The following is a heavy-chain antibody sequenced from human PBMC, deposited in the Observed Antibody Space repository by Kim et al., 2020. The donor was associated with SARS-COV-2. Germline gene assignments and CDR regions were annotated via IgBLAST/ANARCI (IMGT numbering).Heavy chain of an antibody. V-gene: IGHV3-23*01. CDR3: AKDTGYSYANWFDP. Sequence: VKGPSTITRDNSKNPLYLKMNSLRAADTAVYYCAKDTGYSYANWFDPWGQGTLVTVSS. J-gene: IGHJ5*02. D-gene: IGHD5-18*01.